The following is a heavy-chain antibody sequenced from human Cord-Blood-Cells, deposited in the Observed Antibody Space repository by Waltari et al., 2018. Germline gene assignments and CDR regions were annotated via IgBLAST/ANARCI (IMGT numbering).Heavy chain of an antibody. V-gene: IGHV2-26*01. D-gene: IGHD3-10*01. J-gene: IGHJ3*02. CDR2: IFSNDEK. CDR3: ARINPGIDAFDI. Sequence: QVTLTESGPVLVKPTETLTLTCTVSGFSPSNARMGLSWTRQPPGKALEWLAHIFSNDEKSYSTSLKSRLTISKDTSKSQVVLTMTNMDPVDTATYYCARINPGIDAFDIWGQGTMVTVSS. CDR1: GFSPSNARMG.